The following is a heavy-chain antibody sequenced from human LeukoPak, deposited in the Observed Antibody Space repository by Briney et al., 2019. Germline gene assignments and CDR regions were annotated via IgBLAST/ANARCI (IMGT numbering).Heavy chain of an antibody. Sequence: SSETPSLTCAVYGGSFSGYYWSWIRQPPGKGLEWIGEINHSGSTNYNPSLKSRVTISVDTSKNQFSLKLSSVTAADTAVYYCARDSSSGTDYWGQGTLVTVSS. D-gene: IGHD6-6*01. V-gene: IGHV4-34*01. CDR2: INHSGST. J-gene: IGHJ4*02. CDR1: GGSFSGYY. CDR3: ARDSSSGTDY.